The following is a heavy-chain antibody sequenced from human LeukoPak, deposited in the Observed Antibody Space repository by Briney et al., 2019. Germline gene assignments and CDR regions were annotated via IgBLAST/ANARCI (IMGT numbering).Heavy chain of an antibody. V-gene: IGHV4-38-2*02. CDR3: ARDDSGYDLYYYYYYMDV. CDR1: GYSISSGYY. D-gene: IGHD5-12*01. Sequence: PSETLSLTCTVSGYSISSGYYWGWIRQPPGKGLEWIGSIYHSGSTYYNPSLKSRVTISVDTSKNQFSLKLSSVTAADTAVYYCARDDSGYDLYYYYYYMDVWGKGTTVTVSS. CDR2: IYHSGST. J-gene: IGHJ6*03.